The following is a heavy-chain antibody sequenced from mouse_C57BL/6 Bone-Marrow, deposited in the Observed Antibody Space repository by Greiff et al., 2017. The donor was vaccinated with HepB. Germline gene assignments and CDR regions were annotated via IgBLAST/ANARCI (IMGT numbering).Heavy chain of an antibody. CDR2: ISDGGSYT. J-gene: IGHJ1*03. V-gene: IGHV5-4*01. CDR3: ARDPPYYYGSSYWYFDV. Sequence: DVMLVESGGGLVKPGGSLKLSCAASGFTFSSYAMSWVRQTPEKRLEWVATISDGGSYTYYPDNVKGRFTISRDNAKNNLYLQMSHLKSEDTAMYYCARDPPYYYGSSYWYFDVWGTGTTVTVSS. CDR1: GFTFSSYA. D-gene: IGHD1-1*01.